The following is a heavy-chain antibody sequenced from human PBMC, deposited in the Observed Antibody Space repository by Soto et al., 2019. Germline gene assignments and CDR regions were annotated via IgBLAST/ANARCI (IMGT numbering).Heavy chain of an antibody. Sequence: SETLSLTCTVSGGSISSGDYYWSWIRQPPGKGLEWIGYIYYSGSTYYNPSLKSRVTISEDTSKNQFSLKLSSVTAADTAVYYCARAFTYTYYFDYWGQGTLVTVSS. CDR3: ARAFTYTYYFDY. D-gene: IGHD3-3*02. V-gene: IGHV4-30-4*01. CDR2: IYYSGST. CDR1: GGSISSGDYY. J-gene: IGHJ4*02.